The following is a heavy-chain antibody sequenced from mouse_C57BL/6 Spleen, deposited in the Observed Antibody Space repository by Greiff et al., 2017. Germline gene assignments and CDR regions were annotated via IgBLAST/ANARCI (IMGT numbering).Heavy chain of an antibody. CDR3: TTGGSSQEWYFDV. Sequence: VQLKQSGAELVRPGASVKLSCTASGFNIKDDYMHWVKQRPEQGLEWIGWIDPENGDTESASKFQGQATITADTSSNTAYLQLSSLTSEDTAVYDCTTGGSSQEWYFDVWGTGTTVTVSS. V-gene: IGHV14-4*01. CDR1: GFNIKDDY. J-gene: IGHJ1*03. D-gene: IGHD1-1*01. CDR2: IDPENGDT.